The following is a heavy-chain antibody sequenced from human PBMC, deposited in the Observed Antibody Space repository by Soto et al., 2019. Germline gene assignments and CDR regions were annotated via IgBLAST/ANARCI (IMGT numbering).Heavy chain of an antibody. CDR3: AKDLWDFWSGYFDAFDI. J-gene: IGHJ3*02. Sequence: AGSLRLYCAASGCPFSSYAMSWVREAPGKGLEWVSANSGSGGSTYYADSVKGRFTISRDNSKNTLYLQMNSLRAEDTAVYYCAKDLWDFWSGYFDAFDIWGQGTMVTVSS. CDR2: NSGSGGST. D-gene: IGHD3-3*01. CDR1: GCPFSSYA. V-gene: IGHV3-23*01.